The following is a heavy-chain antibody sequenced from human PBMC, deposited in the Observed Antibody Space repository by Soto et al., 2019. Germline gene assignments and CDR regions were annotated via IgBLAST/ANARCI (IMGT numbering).Heavy chain of an antibody. J-gene: IGHJ6*02. CDR3: AKGISMARGSGSYWGPLYYYYYGMDV. CDR2: ISWNSGSI. D-gene: IGHD3-10*01. CDR1: GFTFDDYA. Sequence: RLGGSLRLSCAASGFTFDDYAMHWVRQAPGKGLEWVSGISWNSGSIGYADSVKGRFTISRDNAKNSLYLQMNSLRAEDTALYYCAKGISMARGSGSYWGPLYYYYYGMDVWGQGTTVTVSS. V-gene: IGHV3-9*01.